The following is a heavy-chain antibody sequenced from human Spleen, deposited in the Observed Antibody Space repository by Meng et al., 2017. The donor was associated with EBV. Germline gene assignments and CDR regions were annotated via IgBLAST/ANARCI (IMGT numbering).Heavy chain of an antibody. J-gene: IGHJ4*02. V-gene: IGHV1-8*01. Sequence: QVRVVLVGCEVKKPGAPVRVSCKAFGYTFTNYDFSWVRQAPGQGLEGMGWMRPKSGNTGYAQKFQGRVTLTRNTSISTAYMELTNLRSEDTAIYYCARGKCSTTSCPIDHWGQGTLVTVSS. CDR3: ARGKCSTTSCPIDH. CDR1: GYTFTNYD. CDR2: MRPKSGNT. D-gene: IGHD2-2*01.